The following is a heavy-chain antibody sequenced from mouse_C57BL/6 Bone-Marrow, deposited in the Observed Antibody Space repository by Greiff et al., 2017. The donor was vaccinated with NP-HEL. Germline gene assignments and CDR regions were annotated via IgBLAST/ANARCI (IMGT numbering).Heavy chain of an antibody. CDR1: GYSFTDYN. V-gene: IGHV1-39*01. D-gene: IGHD2-5*01. CDR2: INPNYGTT. Sequence: VQLQQSGPELVKPGASVKISCKASGYSFTDYNMNWVKQRNGKSLEWIGVINPNYGTTSYNQKFKGKATLTVDQSSSTAYMQLNSLTSEDSAVYYCSRTYYSNYEGYIDVWGTGTTVTVSS. J-gene: IGHJ1*03. CDR3: SRTYYSNYEGYIDV.